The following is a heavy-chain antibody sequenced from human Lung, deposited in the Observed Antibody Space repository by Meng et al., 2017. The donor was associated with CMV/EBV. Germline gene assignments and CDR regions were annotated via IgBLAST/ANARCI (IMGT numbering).Heavy chain of an antibody. CDR2: IIPILGIA. V-gene: IGHV1-69*10. Sequence: SVXVSXKASGGTFSSYAISWVRQAPGQGLEWMGGIIPILGIANYAQKFPGRVTITADKSTSTAYMELSSLRSEDTAVYYCARARDYYGSGSHAFDIWGQGXMVTVSS. CDR3: ARARDYYGSGSHAFDI. J-gene: IGHJ3*02. CDR1: GGTFSSYA. D-gene: IGHD3-10*01.